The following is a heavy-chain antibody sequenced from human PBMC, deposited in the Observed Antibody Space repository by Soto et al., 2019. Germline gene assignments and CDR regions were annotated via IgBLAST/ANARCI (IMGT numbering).Heavy chain of an antibody. CDR2: IFYGGST. CDR3: AREMTTAFDL. Sequence: QVQLQESGPGLGKPSQTLSLTCTVSGGSISSGGYYWSWIRQHPGMGLEWIGYIFYGGSTYYNPSLKSRVTISVDTSKNQFSLKLSSVTAADTAVYYCAREMTTAFDLWGRGTLVTVSS. V-gene: IGHV4-31*03. CDR1: GGSISSGGYY. D-gene: IGHD4-17*01. J-gene: IGHJ2*01.